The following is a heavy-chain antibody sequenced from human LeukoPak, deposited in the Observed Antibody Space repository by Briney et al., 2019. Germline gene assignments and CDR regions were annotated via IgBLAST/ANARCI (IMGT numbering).Heavy chain of an antibody. V-gene: IGHV4-59*01. Sequence: SSETLSLTCTVSGGSISSYYWSWIRQPPGKGLEWIGYIYYSGSTNYNPSLKSRVTISVDTSKNQFSLKLSSVTAADTAVYYCARASLDPWGQGTLVTVSS. J-gene: IGHJ5*02. CDR2: IYYSGST. CDR3: ARASLDP. CDR1: GGSISSYY.